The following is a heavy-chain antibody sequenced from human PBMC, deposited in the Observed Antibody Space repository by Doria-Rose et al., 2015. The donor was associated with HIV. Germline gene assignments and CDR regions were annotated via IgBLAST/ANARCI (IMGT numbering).Heavy chain of an antibody. CDR2: LSWDSGAK. Sequence: VPLVQSGGGLVQPGRSLRLSCVGSGFSFESYAMHWVRLAPGKGLEWVAGLSWDSGAKGNADSVEGRFTISRDNAKKSVYLEMRSLRPEDTAFYYCAKAPIIGPKYYFYMDVWGKGTSVTVSS. D-gene: IGHD3-3*01. CDR1: GFSFESYA. J-gene: IGHJ6*03. V-gene: IGHV3-9*01. CDR3: AKAPIIGPKYYFYMDV.